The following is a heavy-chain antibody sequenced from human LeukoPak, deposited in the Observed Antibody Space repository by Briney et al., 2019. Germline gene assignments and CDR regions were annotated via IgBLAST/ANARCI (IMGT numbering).Heavy chain of an antibody. D-gene: IGHD3-22*01. J-gene: IGHJ4*02. V-gene: IGHV3-9*01. CDR3: AKGGSGYYPYYFDY. Sequence: GGSLRLSCAASGFTFSNFAVSWVRQAPGKGLEWVSGISWNSGSIGYADSVKGRFTISRDNAKNSLYLQMNSLRAEDTALYYCAKGGSGYYPYYFDYWGQGTLVTVSS. CDR2: ISWNSGSI. CDR1: GFTFSNFA.